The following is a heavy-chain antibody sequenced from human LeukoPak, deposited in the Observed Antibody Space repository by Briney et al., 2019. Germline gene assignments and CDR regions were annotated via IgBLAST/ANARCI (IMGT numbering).Heavy chain of an antibody. Sequence: GGSLRLSCTASGFTFSDYNMHWVRQAPGKGLEWVSSLSGRSSYTYYADSLRGRFTISRDNSKNSLYLQMNSLRAEDTAVYYCARRDTAMASGGFDLWGQGTLVTVSS. D-gene: IGHD5-18*01. CDR1: GFTFSDYN. CDR2: LSGRSSYT. V-gene: IGHV3-21*01. J-gene: IGHJ4*02. CDR3: ARRDTAMASGGFDL.